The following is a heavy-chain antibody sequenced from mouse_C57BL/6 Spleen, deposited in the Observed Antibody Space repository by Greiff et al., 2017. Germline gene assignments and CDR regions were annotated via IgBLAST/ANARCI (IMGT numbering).Heavy chain of an antibody. Sequence: EVHLVESGGGLVKPGGSLKLSCAASGFTFSDYGMHWVRQAPEKGLEWVAYISSGSSTIYYADTVKGRFTISRDNAKNTLFLQMTSLRSGDTAMYYCARVGSTLYWYFDVWGTGTTVTVSS. J-gene: IGHJ1*03. CDR2: ISSGSSTI. CDR1: GFTFSDYG. V-gene: IGHV5-17*01. CDR3: ARVGSTLYWYFDV. D-gene: IGHD1-1*01.